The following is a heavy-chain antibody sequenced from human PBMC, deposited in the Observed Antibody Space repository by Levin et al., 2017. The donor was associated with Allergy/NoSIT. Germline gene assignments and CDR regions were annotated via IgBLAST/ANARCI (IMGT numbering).Heavy chain of an antibody. CDR2: ISWNSGSI. CDR3: ANLGFSAVAGRTAFDS. V-gene: IGHV3-9*01. CDR1: GFTFDDYA. J-gene: IGHJ3*02. Sequence: PGGSLRLSCAASGFTFDDYAMHWVRQAPGKGLEWVSGISWNSGSIGYADSVKGRFTISRDNAKNSLYLQMNSLRAEDTALYYCANLGFSAVAGRTAFDSWGQGTMVTVSS. D-gene: IGHD6-19*01.